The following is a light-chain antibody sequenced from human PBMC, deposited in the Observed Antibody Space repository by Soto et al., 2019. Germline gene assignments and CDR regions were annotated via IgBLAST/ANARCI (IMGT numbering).Light chain of an antibody. J-gene: IGKJ1*01. CDR3: QQYDSFWT. CDR2: DAS. V-gene: IGKV1-5*01. Sequence: DIQMTQSPSTLSASVGDRVTITCRASQRINNWLAWYQQKPGEAPKLLIYDASNLESGVPSRFRGSGSGTEFTLTISNLRPDEFATYFCQQYDSFWTFGQGT. CDR1: QRINNW.